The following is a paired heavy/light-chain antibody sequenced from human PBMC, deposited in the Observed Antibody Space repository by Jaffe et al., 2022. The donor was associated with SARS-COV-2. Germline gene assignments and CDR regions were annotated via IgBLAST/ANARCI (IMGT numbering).Light chain of an antibody. V-gene: IGLV1-51*02. CDR3: ATWDRKV. CDR1: SSNIGNNY. CDR2: END. J-gene: IGLJ2*01. Sequence: QSVLTQPPSVSAAPGQKVTISCSGSSSNIGNNYVSWYQQLPGTAPKLLIYENDKRPSGIPDRFSGSKSGTSATLGITGLQTGDEADYYCATWDRKVFGGGTKLTVL.
Heavy chain of an antibody. CDR1: GFTFSHFW. V-gene: IGHV3-7*01. J-gene: IGHJ4*02. CDR2: IKPDGSEK. Sequence: EVQLVESGGGLVQSGGSLRLSCAASGFTFSHFWMSWVRQTPGKGLEWVATIKPDGSEKYYVDSVEGRFTISRDNAKNLLYLQMHSLRAEDTAVHYCAREWGSSFDCWGQGTLVTVSS. D-gene: IGHD1-26*01. CDR3: AREWGSSFDC.